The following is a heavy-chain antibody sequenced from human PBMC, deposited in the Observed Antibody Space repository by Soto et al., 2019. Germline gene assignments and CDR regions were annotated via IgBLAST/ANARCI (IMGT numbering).Heavy chain of an antibody. CDR2: IHSTGNS. V-gene: IGHV4-4*07. CDR1: VDSISTSY. D-gene: IGHD6-13*01. J-gene: IGHJ4*02. Sequence: ETLSLTGSVSVDSISTSYWSWIRQPAEKRPEWIGRIHSTGNSHYNPSLRSRVSMSMDTSKKEIYLELTSVTAADTAVYYCAREPEGIAAALDYWGQGTLVTVSS. CDR3: AREPEGIAAALDY.